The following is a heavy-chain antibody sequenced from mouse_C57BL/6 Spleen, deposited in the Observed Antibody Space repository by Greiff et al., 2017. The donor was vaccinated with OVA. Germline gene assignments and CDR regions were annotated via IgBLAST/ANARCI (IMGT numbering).Heavy chain of an antibody. Sequence: LVKPGASVKLSRKASGYTFTEYTIHRVKQRSGQGLEWIGWFYPGSGSIKYNENFKDKATLTADKSSSTVYMELSRLTSEVSAVYFCASHEDYGSSYVGFAYWGQGTLVTVSA. CDR1: GYTFTEYT. CDR2: FYPGSGSI. V-gene: IGHV1-62-2*01. J-gene: IGHJ3*01. D-gene: IGHD1-1*01. CDR3: ASHEDYGSSYVGFAY.